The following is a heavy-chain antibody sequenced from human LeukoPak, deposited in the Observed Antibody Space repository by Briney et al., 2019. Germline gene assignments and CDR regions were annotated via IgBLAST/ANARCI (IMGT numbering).Heavy chain of an antibody. CDR2: ISSSSSYI. D-gene: IGHD5-24*01. CDR3: AREMAANIDY. J-gene: IGHJ4*02. CDR1: GFTFSSYS. V-gene: IGHV3-21*01. Sequence: GGSLRLSCAASGFTFSSYSMNWVRQAPGKGLEWVSSISSSSSYIYYADSVKGRFTISRDNAKNSLYLQMNSPRAEDTAVYYCAREMAANIDYWGQGTLVTVSS.